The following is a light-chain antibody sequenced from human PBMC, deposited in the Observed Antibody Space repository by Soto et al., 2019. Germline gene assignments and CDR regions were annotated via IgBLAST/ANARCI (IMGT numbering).Light chain of an antibody. CDR1: NIGSKS. Sequence: SYELTQPPSVSVAPGQTARITCGGNNIGSKSVHWYQQKPGQAPVLVVYDDSDRPSGIPERFSGSNSGNTATLTISRVEAGDEADYYCQVWDSSSDQHYVFGTGTKVTVL. CDR2: DDS. J-gene: IGLJ1*01. CDR3: QVWDSSSDQHYV. V-gene: IGLV3-21*02.